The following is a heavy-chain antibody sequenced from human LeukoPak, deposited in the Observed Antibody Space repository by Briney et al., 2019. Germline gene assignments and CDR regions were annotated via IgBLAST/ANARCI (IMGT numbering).Heavy chain of an antibody. CDR1: GYTFTGYY. CDR2: INPNSGGT. CDR3: ARFGLGKHIEVAGIPFDI. V-gene: IGHV1-2*02. Sequence: ASVKVSCKASGYTFTGYYMHWVRQAPGQGLERMGWINPNSGGTNYAQKFQGRVTMTRDTSISTAYMELRSLRSDDTAVYYCARFGLGKHIEVAGIPFDIWGQGTMVTVSS. D-gene: IGHD6-19*01. J-gene: IGHJ3*02.